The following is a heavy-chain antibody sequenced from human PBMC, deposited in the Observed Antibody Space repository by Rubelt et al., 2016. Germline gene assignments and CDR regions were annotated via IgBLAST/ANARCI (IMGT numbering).Heavy chain of an antibody. CDR3: ARPLGFNYYNGMDV. Sequence: QLQLQESGPGLVKPSETLSLTCIVSGGSISRSRYYWGWIRQPPGNGLEWIGSIYYSGSTYYNPSLKSRVTISVDTSKNQFSLKKSSVTAADTAVYYCARPLGFNYYNGMDVWGQGTTVTVSS. CDR1: GGSISRSRYY. J-gene: IGHJ6*02. CDR2: IYYSGST. V-gene: IGHV4-39*01.